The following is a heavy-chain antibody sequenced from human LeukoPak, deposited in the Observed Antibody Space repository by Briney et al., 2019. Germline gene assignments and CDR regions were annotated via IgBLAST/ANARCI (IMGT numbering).Heavy chain of an antibody. CDR2: INHSGST. CDR3: ARMMLYYDILTGPTPYYYYMDV. CDR1: GGSFSGYY. V-gene: IGHV4-34*01. Sequence: SETLSLTRAVYGGSFSGYYWSWIRQPPGKGLEWIGEINHSGSTNYNPSLKSRVTISVDTSKNQFSLKLSSVTAADTAVYYCARMMLYYDILTGPTPYYYYMDVWGKGTTVTVSS. D-gene: IGHD3-9*01. J-gene: IGHJ6*03.